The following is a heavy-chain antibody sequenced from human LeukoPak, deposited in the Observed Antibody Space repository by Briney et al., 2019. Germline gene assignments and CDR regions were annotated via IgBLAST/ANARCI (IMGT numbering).Heavy chain of an antibody. D-gene: IGHD3-22*01. V-gene: IGHV4-59*08. J-gene: IGHJ3*02. Sequence: SETLSLTCTVSGGSISSYHWSWIRQPPGKGLEWIGYIYYSGSTNYNPSLKSRVTISVDTSKNQFSLKLSSVTAADTAVYYCARRRQPYYYDSSGYYRPIDAFDIWGQGTMVTVSS. CDR1: GGSISSYH. CDR3: ARRRQPYYYDSSGYYRPIDAFDI. CDR2: IYYSGST.